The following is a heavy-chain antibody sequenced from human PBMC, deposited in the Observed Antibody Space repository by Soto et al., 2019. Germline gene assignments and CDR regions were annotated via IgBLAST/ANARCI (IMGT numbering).Heavy chain of an antibody. Sequence: SETLSLTCTVSCGSISSGGYYWSWIRQHPGKGLEWIGYIYYSGSTYYNPSLKSRVTISVDTSKNQFSLKLSSVTAADTAVYYCARILGNYYYGMDVWGQGTTVTVSS. J-gene: IGHJ6*02. CDR2: IYYSGST. V-gene: IGHV4-31*03. CDR1: CGSISSGGYY. CDR3: ARILGNYYYGMDV. D-gene: IGHD2-15*01.